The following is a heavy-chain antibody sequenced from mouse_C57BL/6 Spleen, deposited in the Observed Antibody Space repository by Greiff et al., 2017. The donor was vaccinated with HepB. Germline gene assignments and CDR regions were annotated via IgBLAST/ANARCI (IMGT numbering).Heavy chain of an antibody. J-gene: IGHJ3*01. Sequence: EVKVEESGEGLVKPGGSLKLSCAASGFTFSSYAMSWVRQTPEKRLEWVAYISSGGDYIYYADTVKGRFTISRDNARNTLYLQMSSLKSEDTAMYYCTRDRAWFAYWGQGTLVTVSA. D-gene: IGHD2-14*01. CDR1: GFTFSSYA. CDR3: TRDRAWFAY. CDR2: ISSGGDYI. V-gene: IGHV5-9-1*02.